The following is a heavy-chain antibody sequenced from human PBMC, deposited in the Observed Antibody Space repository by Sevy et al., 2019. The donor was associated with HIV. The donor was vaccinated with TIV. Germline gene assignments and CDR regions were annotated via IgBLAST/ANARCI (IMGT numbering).Heavy chain of an antibody. Sequence: ASVKVSCKASGDTFSTYDINWVRQAPGQGLEWMGWMSPKSGSTGFAQKFQGRFTMTRDTSINTAYMELSSLRSEDTAVYYCASSESGDVWNYGYYYYGMDVWGQGTTVTVSS. V-gene: IGHV1-8*02. J-gene: IGHJ6*02. CDR3: ASSESGDVWNYGYYYYGMDV. CDR1: GDTFSTYD. CDR2: MSPKSGST. D-gene: IGHD3-3*01.